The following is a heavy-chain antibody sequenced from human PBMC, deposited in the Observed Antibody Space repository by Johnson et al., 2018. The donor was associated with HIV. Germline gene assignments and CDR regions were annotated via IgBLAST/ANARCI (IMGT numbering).Heavy chain of an antibody. D-gene: IGHD2-15*01. CDR3: ARDRRVSREGYCSGGTCYPYIAYPNAFDI. J-gene: IGHJ3*02. CDR1: RFSFDDYA. CDR2: IWYDGSNK. V-gene: IGHV3-33*08. Sequence: QELLVESGGGLVQPGRSLRLSCAASRFSFDDYAMHWVRQAPGKGLEWVAVIWYDGSNKYYADSVKGRFTISRDNSKNTLYLHLNSLRAEDTAVYYCARDRRVSREGYCSGGTCYPYIAYPNAFDIWGQGTMVTVSS.